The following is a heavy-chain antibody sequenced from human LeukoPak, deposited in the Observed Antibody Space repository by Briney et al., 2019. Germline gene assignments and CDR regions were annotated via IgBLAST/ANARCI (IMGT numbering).Heavy chain of an antibody. CDR1: GGSISSGGYY. Sequence: QTLSLTCTVSGGSISSGGYYWSWIRQPPGKALEWLALIYWNDDKRYSPSLKSRLTITKDTSKNQVVLTMTNMDPVDTATYYCAHRDSGNYYLDYWGLGTLVSVSS. J-gene: IGHJ4*02. CDR3: AHRDSGNYYLDY. V-gene: IGHV2-5*01. CDR2: IYWNDDK. D-gene: IGHD1-26*01.